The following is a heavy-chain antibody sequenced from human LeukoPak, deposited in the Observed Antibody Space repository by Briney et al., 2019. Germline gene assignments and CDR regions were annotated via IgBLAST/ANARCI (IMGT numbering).Heavy chain of an antibody. Sequence: SLRLSCAASGFTFDDYAMRWVRQAPGKGLEWVSGISWNSGSIGYADSVKGRFTISRDNAKNSLYLQMNSLRAEDTALYYCAKVGYGDYYFDYWGQGTLVTVSS. CDR3: AKVGYGDYYFDY. J-gene: IGHJ4*02. V-gene: IGHV3-9*01. D-gene: IGHD4-17*01. CDR2: ISWNSGSI. CDR1: GFTFDDYA.